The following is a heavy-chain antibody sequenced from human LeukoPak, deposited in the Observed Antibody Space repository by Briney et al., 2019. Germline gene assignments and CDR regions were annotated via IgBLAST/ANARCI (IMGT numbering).Heavy chain of an antibody. V-gene: IGHV3-49*04. D-gene: IGHD3-22*01. CDR1: GFTFGDYA. J-gene: IGHJ4*02. Sequence: TGGSLRLSCTASGFTFGDYAMGWVRQAPGKGLEWVGFIRSKAYGGTTEYAASVKGRFTISRDDSKSIAYLQMNSLKTEDTAVYYCTRAVDYYDSSVASYWGQGTLVTVSS. CDR2: IRSKAYGGTT. CDR3: TRAVDYYDSSVASY.